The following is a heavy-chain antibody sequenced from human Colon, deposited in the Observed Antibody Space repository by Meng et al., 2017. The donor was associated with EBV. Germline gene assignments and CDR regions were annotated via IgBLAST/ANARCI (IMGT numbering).Heavy chain of an antibody. J-gene: IGHJ1*01. CDR1: GFIFSNLW. Sequence: EEQLVESGGGLVKRGXALRLPGAVSGFIFSNLWMTWVRQAPGRGLEWVGLIKSNVNGGTTDYAAPMKGKFTISRDDSKSTIYLQMNSLKAEDTAVYFCTTDPPYTMGRYSQHWGQGTLVTVSS. CDR3: TTDPPYTMGRYSQH. V-gene: IGHV3-15*01. CDR2: IKSNVNGGTT. D-gene: IGHD3-10*01.